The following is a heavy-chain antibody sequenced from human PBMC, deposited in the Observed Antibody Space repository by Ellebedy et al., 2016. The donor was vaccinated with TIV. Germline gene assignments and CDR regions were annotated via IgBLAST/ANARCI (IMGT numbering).Heavy chain of an antibody. V-gene: IGHV3-11*04. D-gene: IGHD6-13*01. CDR2: ISGSGSSV. CDR1: GFTFSGYY. J-gene: IGHJ4*02. CDR3: SRGIAAVMY. Sequence: PGGSLRLSCAASGFTFSGYYMSWIRQAPGKGLEWVSHISGSGSSVYYAYSVKGRFTISRDNAKNSLYLQMNSLRAEDTAVYYCSRGIAAVMYWGQGTLVTVSS.